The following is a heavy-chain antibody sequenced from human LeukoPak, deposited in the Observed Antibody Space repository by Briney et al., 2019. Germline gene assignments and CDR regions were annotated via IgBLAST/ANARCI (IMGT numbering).Heavy chain of an antibody. J-gene: IGHJ4*02. CDR1: GGSISRSSYY. CDR2: IHYSGST. CDR3: ARHLEAVAVSVDY. D-gene: IGHD6-19*01. V-gene: IGHV4-39*01. Sequence: QPSETLSLTCTVSGGSISRSSYYWGWIRQPPGKGLEWIGSIHYSGSTYYNPSLKSRVTISVDTSKNQFSLKLSSVIAADTAVYYCARHLEAVAVSVDYWGQGTLVTVSS.